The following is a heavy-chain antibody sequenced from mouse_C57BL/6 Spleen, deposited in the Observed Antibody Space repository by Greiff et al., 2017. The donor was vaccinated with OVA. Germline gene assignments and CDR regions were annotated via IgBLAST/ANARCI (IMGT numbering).Heavy chain of an antibody. V-gene: IGHV1-66*01. CDR1: GYSFTSYY. CDR3: ARSGYYEAGY. CDR2: IYPGSGNT. J-gene: IGHJ2*01. Sequence: VQLQQSGPELVKPGASVKISCKASGYSFTSYYIHWVKQRPEQGLEWIGWIYPGSGNTKYNEKFKGKATLTADTSSSTAYMQLSSLTSEDSAVYYCARSGYYEAGYRGQGTTLTVSS. D-gene: IGHD1-1*01.